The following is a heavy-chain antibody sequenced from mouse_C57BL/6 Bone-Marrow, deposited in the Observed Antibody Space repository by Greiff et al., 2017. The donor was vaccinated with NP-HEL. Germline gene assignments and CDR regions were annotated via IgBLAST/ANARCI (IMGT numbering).Heavy chain of an antibody. CDR3: ARGLGLPAWFAY. J-gene: IGHJ3*01. Sequence: ESGPGLVKPSQSLSLTCSVTGYSITSGYYWNWLRQFPGNKLEGMGYISYDGSNNYNPILKNRISITRDTSKNQVFLKLNSVTTEDTAAYYCARGLGLPAWFAYWGQGTLVTVSA. D-gene: IGHD3-1*01. CDR2: ISYDGSN. CDR1: GYSITSGYY. V-gene: IGHV3-6*01.